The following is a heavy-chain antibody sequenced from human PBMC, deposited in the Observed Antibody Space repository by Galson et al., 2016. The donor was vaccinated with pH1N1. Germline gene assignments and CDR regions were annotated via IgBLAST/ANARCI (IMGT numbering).Heavy chain of an antibody. CDR2: IHSSGSS. V-gene: IGHV4-38-2*01. CDR1: GDSIKIGHY. Sequence: SETLSLTCAVSGDSIKIGHYWAWIRQPPGKGLEWLGNIHSSGSSYYNPSLKSRVSISVDTSKNQFSLHVRSVTAADTAVYYCASRGSSFWVFWGQGTLATVSS. D-gene: IGHD6-13*01. J-gene: IGHJ4*02. CDR3: ASRGSSFWVF.